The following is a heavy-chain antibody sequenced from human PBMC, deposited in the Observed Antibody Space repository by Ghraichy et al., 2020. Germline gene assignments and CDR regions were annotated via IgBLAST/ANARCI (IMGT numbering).Heavy chain of an antibody. D-gene: IGHD3-10*01. CDR2: ISGSGGST. Sequence: GESLNISCAASGFTFSSYAMSWVRQAPGKGLEWVSAISGSGGSTYYADSVKGRFTISRDNSKNTLYLQMNSLRAEDTAVYYCAKGWFGGPDWFDPWGQGTLVTVSS. V-gene: IGHV3-23*01. CDR1: GFTFSSYA. CDR3: AKGWFGGPDWFDP. J-gene: IGHJ5*02.